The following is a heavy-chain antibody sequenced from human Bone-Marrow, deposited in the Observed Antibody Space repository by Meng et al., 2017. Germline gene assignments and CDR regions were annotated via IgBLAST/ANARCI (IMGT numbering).Heavy chain of an antibody. D-gene: IGHD4-17*01. J-gene: IGHJ6*02. CDR2: INPSGGST. CDR1: GYTFTGYY. V-gene: IGHV1-46*01. Sequence: ASVKVSCKASGYTFTGYYMHWVRQAPGQGLEWMGIINPSGGSTSYAQKFQGRVTMTRDTSTSTVYMELSSLRSEDTAVYYCANGDAVRRMDVWGQGTTVTVSS. CDR3: ANGDAVRRMDV.